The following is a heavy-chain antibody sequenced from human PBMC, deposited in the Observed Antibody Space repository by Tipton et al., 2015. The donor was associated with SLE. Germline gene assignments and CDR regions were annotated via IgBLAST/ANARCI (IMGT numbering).Heavy chain of an antibody. V-gene: IGHV4-38-2*01. J-gene: IGHJ4*02. CDR2: IDYTGNT. Sequence: TLSLTCAVFGYSISRGYYWGWIRQPPGKGLEWIGSIDYTGNTHYNPSLKSRVTISIDTSNDQFSLKLSSVTAADTAVYYCARAQYSSGDSLDYWGQGTLVTVSS. CDR3: ARAQYSSGDSLDY. D-gene: IGHD6-19*01. CDR1: GYSISRGYY.